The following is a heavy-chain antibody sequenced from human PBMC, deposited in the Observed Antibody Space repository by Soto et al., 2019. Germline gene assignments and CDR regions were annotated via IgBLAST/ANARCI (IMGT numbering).Heavy chain of an antibody. CDR3: AGDPKWGAFDI. CDR1: GYTFTSYG. D-gene: IGHD2-8*01. CDR2: ISAYNGNT. J-gene: IGHJ3*02. V-gene: IGHV1-18*01. Sequence: QVQLVQSGAEVKKPGASVKVSCKASGYTFTSYGITWVRQAPGQGLEWMGWISAYNGNTNYAQKLQDRVTMTPDASTSIAYMELSSLRSDDTTVYYCAGDPKWGAFDIWGQGTMVTVSS.